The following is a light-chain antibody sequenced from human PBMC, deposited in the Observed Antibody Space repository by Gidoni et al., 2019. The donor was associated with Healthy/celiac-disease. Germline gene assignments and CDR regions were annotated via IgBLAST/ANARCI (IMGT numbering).Light chain of an antibody. V-gene: IGKV2-28*01. CDR3: MQALQTLWT. J-gene: IGKJ1*01. Sequence: DIVMTQSPLSLPVTPGEPASISCRSSQSLLHRNGYNYLVWYLQKPGQSPQLLIYLGSNRASGVPDRFSGSGSGTDFTLKISRVEAEDVGVYYCMQALQTLWTFGQGTKVEIK. CDR1: QSLLHRNGYNY. CDR2: LGS.